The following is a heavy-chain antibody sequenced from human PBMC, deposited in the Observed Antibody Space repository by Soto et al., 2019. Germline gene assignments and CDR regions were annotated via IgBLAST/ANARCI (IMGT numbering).Heavy chain of an antibody. J-gene: IGHJ6*02. Sequence: PGGSLRLSCAASGFTFSSYWMSWVRQAPGKGLEWVANIKQDGSEKYYMDSVKGRFTISRDNAKNSLYLQMNSLRAEDTAVYYCARDDQQQLVPYYYYGMDVWGQGTTVTVSS. V-gene: IGHV3-7*03. CDR3: ARDDQQQLVPYYYYGMDV. CDR1: GFTFSSYW. CDR2: IKQDGSEK. D-gene: IGHD6-13*01.